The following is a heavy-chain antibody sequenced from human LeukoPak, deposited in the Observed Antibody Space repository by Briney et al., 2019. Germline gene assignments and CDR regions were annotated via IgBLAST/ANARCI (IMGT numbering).Heavy chain of an antibody. V-gene: IGHV4-59*01. CDR3: ARGGSSTWRIGYYFDF. D-gene: IGHD6-13*01. Sequence: SETLSLTCTVSGGSISSYYWNWIRQAPGKGLEWIGVIFSSGSTNYNPSLKSRVTMSVDTSKNQFSLKLRSVTDADTAVYHCARGGSSTWRIGYYFDFWGQGTLVTVS. J-gene: IGHJ4*02. CDR1: GGSISSYY. CDR2: IFSSGST.